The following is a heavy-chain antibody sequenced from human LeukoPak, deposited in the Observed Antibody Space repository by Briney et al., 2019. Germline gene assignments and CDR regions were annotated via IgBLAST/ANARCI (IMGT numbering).Heavy chain of an antibody. J-gene: IGHJ3*02. D-gene: IGHD6-19*01. Sequence: ASVKVSCKASGYVFTSYDINWVRQATGQGLEWMGWMNPNSGNTGYAQKFQGRVTMSRNTSINTAYMELSSLRSEDTAMYYCARGLQQWLVGEAFDIWGQGTMVTVSS. CDR3: ARGLQQWLVGEAFDI. V-gene: IGHV1-8*01. CDR2: MNPNSGNT. CDR1: GYVFTSYD.